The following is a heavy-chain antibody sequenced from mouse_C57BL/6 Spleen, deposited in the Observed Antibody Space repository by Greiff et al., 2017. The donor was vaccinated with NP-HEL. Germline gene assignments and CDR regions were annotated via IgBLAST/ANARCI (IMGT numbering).Heavy chain of an antibody. V-gene: IGHV1-19*01. J-gene: IGHJ3*01. CDR3: AREEGSGYVGFAY. Sequence: VQLKESGPVLVKPGASVKMSCKASGYTFTDYYMNWVKQSHGKSLEWIGVINPYNGGTSYNQKFKSKATLTVDKSSSTAYMELNSLTSEDSAVYYCAREEGSGYVGFAYWGQGTLVTVSA. CDR1: GYTFTDYY. D-gene: IGHD1-1*01. CDR2: INPYNGGT.